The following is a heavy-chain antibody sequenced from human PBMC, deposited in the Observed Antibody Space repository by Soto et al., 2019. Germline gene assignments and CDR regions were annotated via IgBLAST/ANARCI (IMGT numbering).Heavy chain of an antibody. Sequence: PGGSLRLSCAGSGFTFSSYAMSWVRQAPGKGLEWVSAISGSGGSTYYADSVKGRFTISRDNSKNTLYLQMNSLRAEDTAVYYCAKATKVASPYPHYYYYGMDVWGQGTTVTVSS. CDR2: ISGSGGST. CDR3: AKATKVASPYPHYYYYGMDV. V-gene: IGHV3-23*01. D-gene: IGHD2-15*01. CDR1: GFTFSSYA. J-gene: IGHJ6*02.